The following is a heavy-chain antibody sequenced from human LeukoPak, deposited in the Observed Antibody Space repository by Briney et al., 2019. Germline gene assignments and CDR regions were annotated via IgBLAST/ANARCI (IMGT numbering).Heavy chain of an antibody. CDR1: GYTFTGYY. D-gene: IGHD3-16*01. V-gene: IGHV1-2*06. CDR3: ARSLRGGGNNWFDP. J-gene: IGHJ5*02. Sequence: ASVKVSCKASGYTFTGYYMHWVRQAPGHGLEWMGRINPNSGGTNYAQKFPGRVSMTRDRSISKAYMALSRLRADGTAAYYCARSLRGGGNNWFDPWGQGTLVTVSS. CDR2: INPNSGGT.